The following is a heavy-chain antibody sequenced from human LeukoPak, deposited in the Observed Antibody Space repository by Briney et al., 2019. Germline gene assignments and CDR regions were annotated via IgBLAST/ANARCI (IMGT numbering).Heavy chain of an antibody. J-gene: IGHJ3*02. CDR2: IYSGGST. Sequence: GGSLRLSCVVSGFTVSSNYMSWVRQAPGKGLESVSLIYSGGSTYYADSAKGRFTISRDNSKNTLYLQMNSLRAEDTAVYYCARGVVNTAMVRRLAFDIWGQGTMVTVSS. CDR1: GFTVSSNY. D-gene: IGHD5-18*01. CDR3: ARGVVNTAMVRRLAFDI. V-gene: IGHV3-66*01.